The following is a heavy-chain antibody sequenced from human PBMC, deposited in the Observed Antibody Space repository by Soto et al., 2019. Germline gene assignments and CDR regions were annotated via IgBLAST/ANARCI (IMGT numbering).Heavy chain of an antibody. J-gene: IGHJ5*02. CDR1: GLSLSTSGMS. CDR2: IDWDDDK. Sequence: SGPTLVNPTQTLTLTFTFSGLSLSTSGMSVSWIRQPPGKALEWLVRIDWDDDKYYSTSLKTRLTISKDTSKNQVVLTMTNMGPLDTATYYCARQTETRHWFDPWGQGTLVTVSS. D-gene: IGHD1-7*01. V-gene: IGHV2-70*11. CDR3: ARQTETRHWFDP.